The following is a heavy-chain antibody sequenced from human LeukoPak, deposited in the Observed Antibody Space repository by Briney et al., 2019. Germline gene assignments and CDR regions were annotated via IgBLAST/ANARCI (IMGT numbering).Heavy chain of an antibody. CDR3: TTSPGFSGWLRVVNY. D-gene: IGHD6-19*01. CDR1: GLTFSNAW. V-gene: IGHV3-15*01. CDR2: IKSKTDGGTT. J-gene: IGHJ4*02. Sequence: GFLRLSCAASGLTFSNAWMSWVRQAPGKGLEWVGRIKSKTDGGTTDYAAPVKGRFTISRDDSKNTLYLQMNSLKTEDTAVYYCTTSPGFSGWLRVVNYWGQGTLVTVSS.